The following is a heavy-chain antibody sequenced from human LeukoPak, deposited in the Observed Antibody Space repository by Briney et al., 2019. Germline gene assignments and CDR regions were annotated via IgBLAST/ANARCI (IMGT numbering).Heavy chain of an antibody. Sequence: GGSLRLSCVASGFALSMYTLHWVRQAPGKGLECVAVASYDGGNEYYADSVKGRFTISRDNSKNTLYLQMNSLKTEDTAVYFCARVAAPRSNDYWGQGTLVTVSS. D-gene: IGHD6-13*01. CDR1: GFALSMYT. CDR2: ASYDGGNE. J-gene: IGHJ4*02. V-gene: IGHV3-30-3*01. CDR3: ARVAAPRSNDY.